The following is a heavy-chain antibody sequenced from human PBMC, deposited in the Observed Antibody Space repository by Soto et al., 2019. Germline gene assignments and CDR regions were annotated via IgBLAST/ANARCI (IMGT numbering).Heavy chain of an antibody. CDR3: AKERTTSSYYYYMDV. J-gene: IGHJ6*03. V-gene: IGHV4-34*01. CDR2: INHSGST. CDR1: GGSFSGYY. Sequence: SSETLSLTCAVYGGSFSGYYWSWIRQPPGKGLEWIGEINHSGSTNYNPSLKSRVTISVDTSKNRFSLKLSSVTAADTAVYYCAKERTTSSYYYYMDVWGKGTTVT. D-gene: IGHD4-17*01.